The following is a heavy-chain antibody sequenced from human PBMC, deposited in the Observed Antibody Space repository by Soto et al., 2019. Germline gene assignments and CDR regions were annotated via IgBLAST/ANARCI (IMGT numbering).Heavy chain of an antibody. J-gene: IGHJ4*02. CDR2: ISSNGENT. V-gene: IGHV3-23*01. CDR1: GFTSAYHA. D-gene: IGHD6-13*01. Sequence: AGGSLRLSCAASGFTSAYHALNWVRQAPGKGLEWVSTISSNGENTHYADSVKGRFIISSDNSSNTVDLQMNSLRVEDTAAYYCVSWVSAHFDSWGQGTLVTVSS. CDR3: VSWVSAHFDS.